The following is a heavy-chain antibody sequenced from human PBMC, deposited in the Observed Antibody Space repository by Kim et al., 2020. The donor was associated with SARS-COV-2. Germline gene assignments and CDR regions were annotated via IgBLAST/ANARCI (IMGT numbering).Heavy chain of an antibody. V-gene: IGHV3-23*01. CDR2: ISGSGGST. CDR3: AKGQQQVRWYYDYYVDG. D-gene: IGHD6-13*01. Sequence: GGSLRLSCAASGFTFSSYAMSWVRQAPGKGLEWVSAISGSGGSTYYADSVKGRFTISRDNSKNTLYLQMNSLRAEDTAVYYCAKGQQQVRWYYDYYVDGWGKGATVTVSS. CDR1: GFTFSSYA. J-gene: IGHJ6*03.